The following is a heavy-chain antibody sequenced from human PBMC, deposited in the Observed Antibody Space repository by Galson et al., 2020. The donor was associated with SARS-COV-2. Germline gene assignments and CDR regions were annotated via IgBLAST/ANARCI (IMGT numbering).Heavy chain of an antibody. CDR3: ARAGITIFGVVKAFDY. V-gene: IGHV4-31*03. D-gene: IGHD3-3*01. J-gene: IGHJ4*02. Sequence: SETLSLTCTVSGGSISSGGYYWSWIRQHPGKGLEWIGYIYYSGSTYYNPSLKSRVTISVDTSKNQFSLKLSSVTAADTAVYYCARAGITIFGVVKAFDYWGQGTLVTVSS. CDR1: GGSISSGGYY. CDR2: IYYSGST.